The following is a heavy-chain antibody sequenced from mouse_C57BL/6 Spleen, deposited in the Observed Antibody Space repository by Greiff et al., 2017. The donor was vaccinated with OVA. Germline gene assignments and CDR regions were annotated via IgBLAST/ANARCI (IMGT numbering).Heavy chain of an antibody. D-gene: IGHD1-1*01. CDR3: ARATTVVYFDY. CDR2: ISYSGST. Sequence: EVKVEESGPGMVKPSQSLSLTCTVTGYSITSGYDWHWIRHFPGNKLEWMGYISYSGSTNYNPSLKSRISITHDTSKNHFFLKLNSVTTEDTATYYCARATTVVYFDYWGQGTTLTVSS. V-gene: IGHV3-1*01. J-gene: IGHJ2*01. CDR1: GYSITSGYD.